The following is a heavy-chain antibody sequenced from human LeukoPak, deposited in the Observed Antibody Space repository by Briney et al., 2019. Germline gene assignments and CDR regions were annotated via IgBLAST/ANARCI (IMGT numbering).Heavy chain of an antibody. CDR1: GFTFRIFG. CDR2: ISSSSSYI. Sequence: GGSLRLSCAASGFTFRIFGLNWVRQAPGKGLEWVTSISSSSSYIYYADSVKGRFTISRDNAKNSLYLQMNSLRAEDTAVYYCARASRGGYYDSTYYFDYWGQGTLVTVSS. CDR3: ARASRGGYYDSTYYFDY. V-gene: IGHV3-21*01. J-gene: IGHJ4*02. D-gene: IGHD3-22*01.